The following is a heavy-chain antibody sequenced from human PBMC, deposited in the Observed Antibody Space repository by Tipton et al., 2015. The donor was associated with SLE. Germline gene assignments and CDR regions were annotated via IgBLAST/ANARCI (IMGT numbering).Heavy chain of an antibody. D-gene: IGHD6-6*01. CDR2: INHSGST. CDR1: GGSFSGYH. CDR3: ARRNPYSSSSAIDY. Sequence: TLSLTCAVYGGSFSGYHWSWIRQPPGKGLEWIGEINHSGSTNYNPSLKSRVTISVYTSKNQFSLKLSSVTAADSAVYYCARRNPYSSSSAIDYWGQGTLVTVSS. J-gene: IGHJ4*02. V-gene: IGHV4-34*01.